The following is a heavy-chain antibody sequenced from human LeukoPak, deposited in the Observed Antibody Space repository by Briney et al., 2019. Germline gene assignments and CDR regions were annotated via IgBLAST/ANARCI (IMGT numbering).Heavy chain of an antibody. D-gene: IGHD3-10*01. CDR1: GFTFSSYA. Sequence: GGSLRLSCAASGFTFSSYAMSWVRQAPGKGLEWVSVIYSGGSTYYADSVKGRFTISRDNSKNTLYLQMNSLRAEDTAVYYCARDLHYYGSGSSTRPNYYYYGMDVWGKGTTVTVSS. CDR3: ARDLHYYGSGSSTRPNYYYYGMDV. CDR2: IYSGGST. J-gene: IGHJ6*04. V-gene: IGHV3-53*01.